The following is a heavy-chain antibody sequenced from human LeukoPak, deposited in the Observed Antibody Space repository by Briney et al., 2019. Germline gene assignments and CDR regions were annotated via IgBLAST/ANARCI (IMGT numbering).Heavy chain of an antibody. D-gene: IGHD3-22*01. CDR3: ARKYYYDSSGYYHDY. CDR2: ISSSSSTI. CDR1: GFTFSRYS. Sequence: GGSLRLSCAASGFTFSRYSMNWVRQAPGKGLEWVSYISSSSSTIYYADSVKGRFTISRDNAKNSLYLQMNSLRAEDTAVYYCARKYYYDSSGYYHDYWGQGTLVTVSS. J-gene: IGHJ4*02. V-gene: IGHV3-48*04.